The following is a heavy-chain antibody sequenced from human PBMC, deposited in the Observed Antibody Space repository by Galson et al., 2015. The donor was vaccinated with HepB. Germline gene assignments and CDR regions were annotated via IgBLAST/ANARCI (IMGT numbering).Heavy chain of an antibody. Sequence: SVKVSCKASGYTFTDYYMHWVRQAPGEGLEWMGWINPNSGGTKYAQKFQGRVTMTRDTSISTAYMEVSRLRSDDTAVYYCARDKRANWGSHLAYWGQGTLVTVSS. CDR3: ARDKRANWGSHLAY. J-gene: IGHJ4*02. D-gene: IGHD7-27*01. V-gene: IGHV1-2*02. CDR1: GYTFTDYY. CDR2: INPNSGGT.